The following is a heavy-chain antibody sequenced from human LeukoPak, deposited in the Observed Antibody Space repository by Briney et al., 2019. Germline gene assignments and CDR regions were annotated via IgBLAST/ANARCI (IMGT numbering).Heavy chain of an antibody. CDR3: ASRQLVY. J-gene: IGHJ4*02. Sequence: GGSLRLSCAASGFTFSSYGMHWVRQAPGKGLEWVAVISYDGSNKYYADSVKGRFTISRDNSKNTLYLQMNSLRAEDTAVYYCASRQLVYWGQGTLVTVSS. D-gene: IGHD6-6*01. CDR2: ISYDGSNK. CDR1: GFTFSSYG. V-gene: IGHV3-30*03.